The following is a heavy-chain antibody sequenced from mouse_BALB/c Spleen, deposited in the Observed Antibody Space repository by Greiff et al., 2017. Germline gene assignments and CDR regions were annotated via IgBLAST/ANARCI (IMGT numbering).Heavy chain of an antibody. Sequence: VQLVESGPGLVAPSQSLSITCTVSGFSLTGYGVNWVRQPPGKGLEWLGMIWGDGSTDYNSALKSRLSISKDNSKSQVFLKMNSLQTDDTARYYCARELDSSGYEDYAMDYWGQGTSVTVSS. CDR2: IWGDGST. D-gene: IGHD3-2*01. CDR3: ARELDSSGYEDYAMDY. J-gene: IGHJ4*01. CDR1: GFSLTGYG. V-gene: IGHV2-6-7*01.